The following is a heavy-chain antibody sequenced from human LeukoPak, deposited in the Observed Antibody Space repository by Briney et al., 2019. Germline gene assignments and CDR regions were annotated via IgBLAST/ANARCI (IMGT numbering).Heavy chain of an antibody. CDR3: ARVATSPGFPSES. CDR1: GFTFSNFH. CDR2: INAAGSPV. Sequence: TGGSLRLSCAASGFTFSNFHMNWVRQAPGKGLEWISYINAAGSPVYTAESLKGRFTISRDNAKNSLYLQIDSLRDDDTAVYFCARVATSPGFPSESWGQGTLVTVSS. J-gene: IGHJ5*02. V-gene: IGHV3-48*02. D-gene: IGHD3-9*01.